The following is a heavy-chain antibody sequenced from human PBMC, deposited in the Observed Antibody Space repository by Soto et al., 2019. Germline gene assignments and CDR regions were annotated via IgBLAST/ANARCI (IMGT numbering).Heavy chain of an antibody. CDR2: MFYGVST. CDR1: GSSINSSGYY. Sequence: SETLSLTCTASGSSINSSGYYWGWIRQPPGKGLEWIGSMFYGVSTYYNPSLKSRVTVSVDTSKNQFSLNLRSVTAADTAVYYCARLPSRHLVDYWGQGTLVTVSS. V-gene: IGHV4-39*01. D-gene: IGHD3-3*02. J-gene: IGHJ4*02. CDR3: ARLPSRHLVDY.